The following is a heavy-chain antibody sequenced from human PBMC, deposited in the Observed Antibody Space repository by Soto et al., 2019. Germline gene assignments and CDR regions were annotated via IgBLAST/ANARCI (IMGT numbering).Heavy chain of an antibody. J-gene: IGHJ6*03. CDR3: ARHLLGRSGAYYYYYMDV. V-gene: IGHV4-59*08. CDR1: GGSISSYY. CDR2: IYYSGST. Sequence: SETLSLTCTVSGGSISSYYWSWIRQPPGKGLEWIGYIYYSGSTNYNPSLKSRVTISVDTSKNQFSLKLSSVTAADTAVYYCARHLLGRSGAYYYYYMDVWGKGTTVTVSS. D-gene: IGHD1-26*01.